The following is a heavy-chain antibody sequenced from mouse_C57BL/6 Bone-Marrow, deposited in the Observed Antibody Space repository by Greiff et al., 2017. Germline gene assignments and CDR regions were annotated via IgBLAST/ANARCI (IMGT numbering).Heavy chain of an antibody. Sequence: QVQLQQPGAELVKPGASVKLSCKASGYTFTSYWMQWVKQRPGQGLEWIGEIDPSDSYTNYNQKFKGKATLTVDTSSSTAYMQLSSLTSEDSAVYYCARDPLGDDYWGQGTTLTVSS. V-gene: IGHV1-50*01. CDR2: IDPSDSYT. CDR1: GYTFTSYW. J-gene: IGHJ2*01. D-gene: IGHD4-1*01. CDR3: ARDPLGDDY.